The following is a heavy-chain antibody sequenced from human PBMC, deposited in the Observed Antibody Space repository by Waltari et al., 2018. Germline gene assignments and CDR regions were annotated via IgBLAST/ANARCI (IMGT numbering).Heavy chain of an antibody. D-gene: IGHD6-13*01. Sequence: QVQLVESGGGVVQPGRSLRLSCAASGFTFSSYGMHWVRQAPGKGLEWVAVIWYDGSNKYYADSVKGRFTISRDNSKNTLYLQMNSLRAEDTAMYYCAKDPSSAAAAFDYWGQGTLVTVSS. CDR1: GFTFSSYG. V-gene: IGHV3-30*18. J-gene: IGHJ4*02. CDR3: AKDPSSAAAAFDY. CDR2: IWYDGSNK.